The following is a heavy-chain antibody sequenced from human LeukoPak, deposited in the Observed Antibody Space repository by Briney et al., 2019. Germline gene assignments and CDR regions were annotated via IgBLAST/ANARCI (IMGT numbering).Heavy chain of an antibody. CDR1: GGSISSGAYY. CDR2: IYYSGST. Sequence: SETLSLTCTVSGGSISSGAYYWSWIRQLPGKGLEWIGYIYYSGSTNYNPSLKSRVTISVDTSKNQFSLKLSSVTAADTAVYYCAREYSSSRFDYWGQGTLVTVSS. V-gene: IGHV4-61*08. D-gene: IGHD6-6*01. CDR3: AREYSSSRFDY. J-gene: IGHJ4*02.